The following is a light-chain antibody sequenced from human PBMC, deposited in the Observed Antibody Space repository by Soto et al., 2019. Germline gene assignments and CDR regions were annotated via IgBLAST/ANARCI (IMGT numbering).Light chain of an antibody. V-gene: IGKV3-15*01. CDR2: GAS. J-gene: IGKJ4*01. CDR3: QQYNNWPLT. CDR1: QSVGSN. Sequence: ERVMTQSPATLSVSPGERATLHCRASQSVGSNLAWYQQKPGQAPRLLIYGASNRATGIPARFSGSVSGTEFTLTISSLQSEDVAVYFCQQYNNWPLTFGGGTKVDIK.